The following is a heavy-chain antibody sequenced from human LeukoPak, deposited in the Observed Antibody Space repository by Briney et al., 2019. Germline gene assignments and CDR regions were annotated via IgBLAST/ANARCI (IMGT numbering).Heavy chain of an antibody. Sequence: PSETLSLTCTVSGGSISSSSYYWGWIRQPPGKGLEWIGSIYYSGSTYYNPSLKSRVTISVDTSKNQFSLKLSSVTAADTAVYYCARVLPTVVTPVDAFDIWGQGTMVTVSS. J-gene: IGHJ3*02. V-gene: IGHV4-39*07. CDR2: IYYSGST. CDR3: ARVLPTVVTPVDAFDI. CDR1: GGSISSSSYY. D-gene: IGHD4-23*01.